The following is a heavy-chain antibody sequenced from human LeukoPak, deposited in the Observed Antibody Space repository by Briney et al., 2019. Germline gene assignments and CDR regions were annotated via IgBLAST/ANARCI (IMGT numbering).Heavy chain of an antibody. CDR2: ISGSGGST. D-gene: IGHD5-18*01. CDR3: ARGYSYGYGY. Sequence: GGSLRLSCAASGFTFSSYAMSWVRQAPGKGLEWVSAISGSGGSTHYADSVKGRFTISRDNSKNTLYLQMNSLRAEDTAVYYCARGYSYGYGYWGQGTLVTVSS. J-gene: IGHJ4*02. CDR1: GFTFSSYA. V-gene: IGHV3-23*01.